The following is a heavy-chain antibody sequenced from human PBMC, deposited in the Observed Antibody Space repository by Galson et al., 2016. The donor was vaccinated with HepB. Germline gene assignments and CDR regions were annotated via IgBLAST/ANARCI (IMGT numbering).Heavy chain of an antibody. CDR1: GVTFRSYI. Sequence: SVKVSCKASGVTFRSYIITWARQAPGQGLEWMGGIIPIFHNVKSAQKFQGRDKITADASPSTAYMELRSLRPEDTAVYYCATKPRYCRGENCYYFGMDVWGQGTTVTVSS. CDR3: ATKPRYCRGENCYYFGMDV. D-gene: IGHD2-15*01. J-gene: IGHJ6*02. V-gene: IGHV1-69*13. CDR2: IIPIFHNV.